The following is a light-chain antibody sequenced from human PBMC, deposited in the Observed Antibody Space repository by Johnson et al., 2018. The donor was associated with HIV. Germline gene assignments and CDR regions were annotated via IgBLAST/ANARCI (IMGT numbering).Light chain of an antibody. V-gene: IGLV1-51*02. CDR2: ENN. Sequence: QLVLTQPPSVSAAPGQKVTISCSGSSSNIGNSYVCWYQQLPGTAPKLLIYENNKRPSGIPDRFSGSKSGTSATLGITGLQTGDEADYYCGTWDSSLSYNYVFGTGTKVTVL. CDR3: GTWDSSLSYNYV. J-gene: IGLJ1*01. CDR1: SSNIGNSY.